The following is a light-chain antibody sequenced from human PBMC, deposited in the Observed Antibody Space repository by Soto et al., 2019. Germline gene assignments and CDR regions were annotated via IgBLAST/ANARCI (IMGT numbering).Light chain of an antibody. CDR3: QQYGSSGT. V-gene: IGKV3-20*01. CDR1: QSVSSN. J-gene: IGKJ1*01. Sequence: EIVMTQSPATLSVSPGERATLSCRASQSVSSNLAWYPQKPGQAPRLLIYGASNRATGIPDRFSGSGSGTDFTLTVSRLEPEDFAVYYCQQYGSSGTFGQGTKVDIK. CDR2: GAS.